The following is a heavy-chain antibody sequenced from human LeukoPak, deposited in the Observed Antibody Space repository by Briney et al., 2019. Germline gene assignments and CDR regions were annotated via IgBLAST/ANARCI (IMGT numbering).Heavy chain of an antibody. CDR3: ARDGGMDV. CDR2: INPNDGGT. J-gene: IGHJ6*02. CDR1: GYTFTAYY. Sequence: ASVKVSCKASGYTFTAYYMHSVRQAPGQGLEWMGWINPNDGGTNSAQKFQGRVTMTRDTSISTVYLDLSRLTSDDTAVYYCARDGGMDVWGQGTTVIVSS. V-gene: IGHV1-2*02.